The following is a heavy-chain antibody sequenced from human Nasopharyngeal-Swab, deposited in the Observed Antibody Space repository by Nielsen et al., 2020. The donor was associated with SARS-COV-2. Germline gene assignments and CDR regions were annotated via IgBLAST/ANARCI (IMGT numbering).Heavy chain of an antibody. Sequence: GESLKIPCTASGFTFSNYAMNWVRQAPGKGLEWVGFIKSKTYGETTDYAASVKGRFTISRDDSKSIAYLQMNSLRTEDTAVYYCTSQTYYYDRSETLYYYYMDVWGKGTTVTVSS. CDR3: TSQTYYYDRSETLYYYYMDV. D-gene: IGHD3-22*01. CDR2: IKSKTYGETT. CDR1: GFTFSNYA. J-gene: IGHJ6*03. V-gene: IGHV3-49*04.